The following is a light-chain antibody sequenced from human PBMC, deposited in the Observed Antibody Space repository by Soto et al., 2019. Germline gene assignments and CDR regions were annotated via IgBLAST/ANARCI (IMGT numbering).Light chain of an antibody. V-gene: IGLV1-44*01. J-gene: IGLJ1*01. CDR3: AAWDDSLNAYV. CDR1: SSNIGSNT. Sequence: VLTQPPSASGTPGQRVTISCSGSSSNIGSNTVNWYQQLPGTAPKLLIYSNNQRPSGVPDRFSGSKSGTSASLAISGLQSEDEADYYCAAWDDSLNAYVFGTGTKVTVL. CDR2: SNN.